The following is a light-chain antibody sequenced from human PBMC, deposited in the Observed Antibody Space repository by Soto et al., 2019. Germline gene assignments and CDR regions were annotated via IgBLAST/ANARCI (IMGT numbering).Light chain of an antibody. J-gene: IGKJ1*01. CDR2: GAS. Sequence: EIVWTQSPGTLYLSPGERATLSCRASQSVSSSYLAWYQQKPGQAPRLLIYGASSRATGIPDRFSGSGSGTDFTLTISRLEPEDFAVYYCQQYGSSPWTFGQGTKVEIK. CDR1: QSVSSSY. V-gene: IGKV3-20*01. CDR3: QQYGSSPWT.